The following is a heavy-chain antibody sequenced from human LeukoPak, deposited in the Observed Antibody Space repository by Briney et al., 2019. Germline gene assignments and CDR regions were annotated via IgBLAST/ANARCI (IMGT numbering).Heavy chain of an antibody. D-gene: IGHD2-15*01. V-gene: IGHV1-2*02. J-gene: IGHJ4*02. CDR1: GYTFDGYY. CDR3: SSWDCSSGSCYTNMNFDH. CDR2: INRRKGAT. Sequence: ASVNLSCKASGYTFDGYYIHWLRRAPGQGLEWLGWINRRKGATKTAQKFRDRVITTTDKSLATAFMEVTNLTSDDTAVYMRSSWDCSSGSCYTNMNFDHWGQGSLVTVSS.